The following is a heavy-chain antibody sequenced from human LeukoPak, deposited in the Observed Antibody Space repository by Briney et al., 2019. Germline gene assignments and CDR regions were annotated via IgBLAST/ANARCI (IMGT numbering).Heavy chain of an antibody. J-gene: IGHJ4*02. CDR2: INPSGGST. D-gene: IGHD3-10*01. CDR3: ARAGARSPFDY. V-gene: IGHV1-46*01. Sequence: AASVKVSCTASGYTFISYYMYWVRQAPGQGLESIGIINPSGGSTTYAQKFQGRVAVTSDTSTSTVYKELSSLRSEDTAFYYCARAGARSPFDYWGQGTLVTVSS. CDR1: GYTFISYY.